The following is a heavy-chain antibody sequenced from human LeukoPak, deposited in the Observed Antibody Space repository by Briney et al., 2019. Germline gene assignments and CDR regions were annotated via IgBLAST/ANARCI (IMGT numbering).Heavy chain of an antibody. CDR2: IYHTGST. D-gene: IGHD1-26*01. J-gene: IGHJ4*02. Sequence: SETLSLTCTVSGGSISSYYWSWIRQPPGKGLEWIGYIYHTGSTNYNPSLKSRVTISVDTSKNQFSLKLSSVTAADTAVYYCARHRGVGGSYPFDYWGQGTLVTVSS. CDR3: ARHRGVGGSYPFDY. CDR1: GGSISSYY. V-gene: IGHV4-59*08.